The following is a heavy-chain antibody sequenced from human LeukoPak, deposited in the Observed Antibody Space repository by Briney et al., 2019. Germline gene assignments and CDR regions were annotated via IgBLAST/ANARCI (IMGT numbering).Heavy chain of an antibody. CDR1: GYTFTGYY. J-gene: IGHJ4*02. D-gene: IGHD3-9*01. V-gene: IGHV1-2*02. CDR3: ARDQPSSYYYIA. Sequence: GGSVKVSCKASGYTFTGYYMHWVRQAPGQGLEWMGWINPNSGGTNYAQKFQGRVTMTRDTSISTAYMELSRLRSDDTAVYYCARDQPSSYYYIAWGQGTLVTVSS. CDR2: INPNSGGT.